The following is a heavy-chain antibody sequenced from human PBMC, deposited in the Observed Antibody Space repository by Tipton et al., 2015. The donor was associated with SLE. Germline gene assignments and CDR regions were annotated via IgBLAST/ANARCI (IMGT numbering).Heavy chain of an antibody. V-gene: IGHV4-59*12. D-gene: IGHD6-13*01. J-gene: IGHJ6*03. CDR3: AREFRIAAAGAYYYYYMDV. Sequence: TLSLTCSVSGDSTNTYHWSWIRQPPGKGLEWIGYIYYSGSTNYNPSLKSRLTISVDRSRNQFSLMLNSVTAADTAVYYCAREFRIAAAGAYYYYYMDVWGKGTTVTVSS. CDR2: IYYSGST. CDR1: GDSTNTYH.